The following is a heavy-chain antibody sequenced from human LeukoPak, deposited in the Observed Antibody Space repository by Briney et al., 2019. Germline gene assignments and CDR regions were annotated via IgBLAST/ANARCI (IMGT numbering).Heavy chain of an antibody. CDR2: INPSGGST. CDR3: ARSLIRLFWFDP. Sequence: ASVTVSCKASGYTFTSYYMHWVRQAPGQGLEWMGIINPSGGSTSYAQKFQGRVTMTRDTSTSTVYMELGSLRSEDTAVYYCARSLIRLFWFDPWGQGTLVTVSS. CDR1: GYTFTSYY. J-gene: IGHJ5*02. D-gene: IGHD2-21*01. V-gene: IGHV1-46*01.